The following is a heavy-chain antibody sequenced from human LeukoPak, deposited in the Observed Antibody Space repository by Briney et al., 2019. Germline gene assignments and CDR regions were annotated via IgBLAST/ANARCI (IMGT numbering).Heavy chain of an antibody. CDR1: GYSFTTYW. D-gene: IGHD3-22*01. Sequence: GESLKSSCKGSGYSFTTYWIGWVRQMPGKGQEWMGIIYAGDSDTRHSPSFQGQVTISADKSISTAYLQWSSLKASDTAMYYCARAYYYDSSGYYAGGLIDYWGQGTLVTVSS. V-gene: IGHV5-51*01. J-gene: IGHJ4*02. CDR3: ARAYYYDSSGYYAGGLIDY. CDR2: IYAGDSDT.